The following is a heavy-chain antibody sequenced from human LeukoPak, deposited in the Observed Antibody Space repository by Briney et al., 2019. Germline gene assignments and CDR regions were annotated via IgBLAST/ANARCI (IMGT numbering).Heavy chain of an antibody. J-gene: IGHJ4*02. V-gene: IGHV4-59*11. CDR1: GVSISSHY. CDR2: ISNSGST. CDR3: ARVGSGSFRD. D-gene: IGHD1-26*01. Sequence: SETLSLTCTVSGVSISSHYWSWIRQPPGKGLEWIGYISNSGSTNYNPSLKSRVTISTDTSKNQFSLNLTSVTPADTAVYYCARVGSGSFRDWGQGTLVTVSS.